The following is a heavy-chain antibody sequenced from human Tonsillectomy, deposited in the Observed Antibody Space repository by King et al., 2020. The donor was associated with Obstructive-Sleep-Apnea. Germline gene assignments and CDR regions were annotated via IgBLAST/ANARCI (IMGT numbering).Heavy chain of an antibody. Sequence: VQLVESGGGLVQPGGSLRLSCAASGFTFSSYSINWVRRAPGKGLEWISYISSSSSTIYYADSVKGRFTISRDNAKNSLYLQMNSLRAEDTAVYYCAKDGGGYSYGWGVGGMDVWGQGTTVIVSS. J-gene: IGHJ6*02. CDR2: ISSSSSTI. D-gene: IGHD5-18*01. CDR1: GFTFSSYS. CDR3: AKDGGGYSYGWGVGGMDV. V-gene: IGHV3-48*04.